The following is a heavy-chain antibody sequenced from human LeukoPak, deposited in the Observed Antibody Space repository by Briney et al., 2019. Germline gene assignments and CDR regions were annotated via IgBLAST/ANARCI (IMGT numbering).Heavy chain of an antibody. CDR2: ISSSGSTI. Sequence: PGGSLRLSCAASGFTFSSYEMNWVRQAPGKGLEWVSYISSSGSTIYYADSVKGRFTISRDNAKNSLYLQMNSLRAEDTAVYYCARGGSSGWYRLDYWGQGTLVTVSS. CDR1: GFTFSSYE. D-gene: IGHD6-19*01. CDR3: ARGGSSGWYRLDY. J-gene: IGHJ4*02. V-gene: IGHV3-48*03.